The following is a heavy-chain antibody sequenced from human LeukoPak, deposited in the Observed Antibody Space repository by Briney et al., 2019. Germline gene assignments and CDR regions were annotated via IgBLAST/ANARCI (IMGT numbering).Heavy chain of an antibody. Sequence: SETLSLTYTVSGGSISGYYWTWTRQPPGKGLEWIGQIHYSGKADYNPSLRSRITISVDTSKNKMFLKLSSVTAADTAVYYCARFGIFYDMDVWGRGTTVTVSS. CDR1: GGSISGYY. D-gene: IGHD3-16*01. CDR2: IHYSGKA. J-gene: IGHJ6*02. CDR3: ARFGIFYDMDV. V-gene: IGHV4-59*01.